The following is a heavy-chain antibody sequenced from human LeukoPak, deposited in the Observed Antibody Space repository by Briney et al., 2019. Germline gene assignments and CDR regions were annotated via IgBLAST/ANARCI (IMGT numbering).Heavy chain of an antibody. J-gene: IGHJ4*02. CDR3: ARDRDSYGYYDSSGYYYGPFDY. V-gene: IGHV1-46*01. CDR1: GYTFTSYY. D-gene: IGHD3-22*01. Sequence: ASVKVSCKASGYTFTSYYMHWVRQAPGQGLEWMGIINPSGGSTSYAQKFQGRVTMTRDTSTNTAYMELSSLRSEDTAVYYCARDRDSYGYYDSSGYYYGPFDYWGQGTLVTVSS. CDR2: INPSGGST.